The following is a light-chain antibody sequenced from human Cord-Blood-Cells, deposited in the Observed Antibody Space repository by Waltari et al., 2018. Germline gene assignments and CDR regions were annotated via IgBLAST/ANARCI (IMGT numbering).Light chain of an antibody. J-gene: IGKJ2*01. V-gene: IGKV1-39*01. CDR3: QQSYSTPYT. CDR2: AAS. CDR1: QSISSY. Sequence: DIQMTQSPSPLSASVGDRGTITCRASQSISSYLNWYQKKPGKAPTLLIYAASSLQSGFPSRFSGSGSGTDFTLTISSLQPEDFATYYCQQSYSTPYTFGQGTKLEIK.